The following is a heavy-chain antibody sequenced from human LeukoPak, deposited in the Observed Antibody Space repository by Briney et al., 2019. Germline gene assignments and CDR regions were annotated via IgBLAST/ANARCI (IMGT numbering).Heavy chain of an antibody. CDR3: ARTYYYDTSGYYYATGAHFDY. J-gene: IGHJ4*02. Sequence: GGSLRLSCAASGFTFSSYAMSWVRQAPGKGLEWVSAISGSGGSTYYADSVKGRFTISRDNAKNSLYLQMNNLRAEDTAVYYCARTYYYDTSGYYYATGAHFDYWGQGTLVTVSS. D-gene: IGHD3-22*01. CDR1: GFTFSSYA. CDR2: ISGSGGST. V-gene: IGHV3-23*01.